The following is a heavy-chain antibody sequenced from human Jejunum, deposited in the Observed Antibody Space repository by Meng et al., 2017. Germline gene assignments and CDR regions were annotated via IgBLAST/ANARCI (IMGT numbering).Heavy chain of an antibody. CDR2: IRSKANSYSP. Sequence: GESQKISCAASGFTFSDSAIHWVRQASGKGLEWVGRIRSKANSYSPAYGASVKGRFTISRDDSKNTAFLQMNSLKTEDTAVYYCTRHIEANSGYFYDWGQGTLVTVSS. D-gene: IGHD3-22*01. J-gene: IGHJ4*02. V-gene: IGHV3-73*01. CDR1: GFTFSDSA. CDR3: TRHIEANSGYFYD.